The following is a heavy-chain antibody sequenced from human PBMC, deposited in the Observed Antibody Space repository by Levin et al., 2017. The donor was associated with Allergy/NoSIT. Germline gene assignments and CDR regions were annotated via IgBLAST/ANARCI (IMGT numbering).Heavy chain of an antibody. V-gene: IGHV4-59*01. D-gene: IGHD1-14*01. Sequence: SQTLSLTCTVSGGSISGFYWSWIRQPPGKGLEWIGYIYYSGSPIYNPSLKSRVTISVDTSKNQFSLKLSSVTAADTAVYYCARQILLGNNHNRFDPWGQGTLVTVSS. J-gene: IGHJ5*02. CDR3: ARQILLGNNHNRFDP. CDR2: IYYSGSP. CDR1: GGSISGFY.